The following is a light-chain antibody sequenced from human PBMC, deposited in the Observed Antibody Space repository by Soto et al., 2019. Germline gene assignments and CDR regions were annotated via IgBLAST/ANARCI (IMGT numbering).Light chain of an antibody. CDR1: SSDVGGYDH. J-gene: IGLJ1*01. CDR2: EVT. CDR3: SSDAGNYNYV. V-gene: IGLV2-8*01. Sequence: QSALTQPPSASGSPGQSVTIPCTGTSSDVGGYDHVSWYQQHPGKAPKLMIYEVTKRPAGVPDRFSGSKSANTASLTVSGLQAEDEADYFCSSDAGNYNYVFGTGTKVTVL.